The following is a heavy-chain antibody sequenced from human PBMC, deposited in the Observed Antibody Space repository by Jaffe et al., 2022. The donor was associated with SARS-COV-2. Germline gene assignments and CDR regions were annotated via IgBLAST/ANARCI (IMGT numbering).Heavy chain of an antibody. CDR3: VRDNDVSGIGSFEC. D-gene: IGHD3-10*01. J-gene: IGHJ4*02. CDR2: ISYSGST. CDR1: GGSISSGGYY. Sequence: QVQLQESGPGLVKPSQTLSLTCTVSGGSISSGGYYWNWIRHYPGKGLEWIGFISYSGSTKYNPSLEGRGTISVDTSKNQFSLKLSSVTAADTAVYYCVRDNDVSGIGSFECWGQGTLVTVSS. V-gene: IGHV4-31*03.